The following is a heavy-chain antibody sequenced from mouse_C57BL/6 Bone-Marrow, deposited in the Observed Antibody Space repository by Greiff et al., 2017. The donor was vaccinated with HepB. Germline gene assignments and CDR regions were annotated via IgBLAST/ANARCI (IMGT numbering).Heavy chain of an antibody. Sequence: VKLQESGPGLVQPSQSLSITCTVSGFSLTSYGVHWVRQSPGKGLEWLGVIWSGGSTDYNAAFISRLSISKDNSKSQVFFKMNSLQADDTAIYYCARNPLYGSSFYFDYWGQGTTLTVSS. CDR2: IWSGGST. CDR3: ARNPLYGSSFYFDY. J-gene: IGHJ2*01. V-gene: IGHV2-2*01. D-gene: IGHD1-1*01. CDR1: GFSLTSYG.